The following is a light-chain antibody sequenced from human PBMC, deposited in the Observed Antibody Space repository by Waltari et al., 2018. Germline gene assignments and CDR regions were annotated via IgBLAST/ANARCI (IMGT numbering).Light chain of an antibody. CDR2: RAS. Sequence: DIQMTQSPSTLSASVGDKVTITCRAKESISIWLAWYQHKPGTAPKLLIYRASTLERGVPSRFSGAGSGTEFTLTISSLQPDDFATSYCQQYDSESYTFGQGTKLEIK. CDR1: ESISIW. J-gene: IGKJ2*01. V-gene: IGKV1-5*03. CDR3: QQYDSESYT.